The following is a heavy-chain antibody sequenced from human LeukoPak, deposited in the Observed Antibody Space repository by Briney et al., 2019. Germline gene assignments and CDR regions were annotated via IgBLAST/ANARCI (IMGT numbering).Heavy chain of an antibody. CDR1: GYDFATYW. CDR2: IYPGDSDT. V-gene: IGHV5-51*01. J-gene: IGHJ5*02. Sequence: GESLKISCKGSGYDFATYWIGWVRQMPGKGLEWMGIIYPGDSDTRYSPSFQGQVTISADKSISTAYLQWSSLKASDTAMYYCARRSYSNYGRWFDPWGQGTLVTVSS. D-gene: IGHD4-11*01. CDR3: ARRSYSNYGRWFDP.